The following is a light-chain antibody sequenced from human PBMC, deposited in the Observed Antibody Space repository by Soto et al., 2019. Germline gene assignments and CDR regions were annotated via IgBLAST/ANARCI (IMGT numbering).Light chain of an antibody. CDR1: SSNIGTNT. CDR2: SSN. V-gene: IGLV1-44*01. Sequence: QSALTQPPSASGTPGQRVTISGSGSSSNIGTNTVNWYQQFPRSAPKLLMYSSNQRPSGVPDRFSGAKSGTSASLAISGLQSEDEADYYCAAWDGSLNVVLFGGGTKLTVL. CDR3: AAWDGSLNVVL. J-gene: IGLJ3*02.